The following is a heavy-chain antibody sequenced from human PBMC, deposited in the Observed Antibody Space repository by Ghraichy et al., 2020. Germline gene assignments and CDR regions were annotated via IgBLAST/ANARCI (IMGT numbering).Heavy chain of an antibody. Sequence: GESLNISCAASGFTFRNFAIHWVRQAPGKGLEWVAIISHDGSNKYHADSVRGRFAISRDNSNNTAFLQMNSLRGDDTAVYYCAALRGGTTFNYFYFGMDVWGQGTTVTVS. CDR1: GFTFRNFA. V-gene: IGHV3-30*09. D-gene: IGHD1-7*01. CDR2: ISHDGSNK. CDR3: AALRGGTTFNYFYFGMDV. J-gene: IGHJ6*02.